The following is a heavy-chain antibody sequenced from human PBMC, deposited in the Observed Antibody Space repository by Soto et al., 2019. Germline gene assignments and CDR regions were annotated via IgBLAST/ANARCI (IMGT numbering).Heavy chain of an antibody. V-gene: IGHV4-30-4*01. Sequence: QVQLQESGPGLVKPLQTLSLTCTVSGGSISSGDCYWSWIRQPPGKGLEWIGYIYYSGSTYYNPSLKSRVTISVDTSKNQFSLKLSSVTAADTAVYYCARDYDSSGYYPPRGLDYWGQGTLVTVSS. CDR3: ARDYDSSGYYPPRGLDY. CDR1: GGSISSGDCY. J-gene: IGHJ4*02. CDR2: IYYSGST. D-gene: IGHD3-22*01.